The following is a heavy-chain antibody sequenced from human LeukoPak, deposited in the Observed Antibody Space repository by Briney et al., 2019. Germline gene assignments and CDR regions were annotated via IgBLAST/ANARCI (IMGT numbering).Heavy chain of an antibody. V-gene: IGHV3-30-3*01. CDR1: GFTFSSYA. CDR3: ASGAPIFGVVRLDP. J-gene: IGHJ5*02. D-gene: IGHD3-3*01. CDR2: ISYDGSNK. Sequence: QTGGSLRLSCAASGFTFSSYAMHWVRQAPGKGLEWVAVISYDGSNKYYADSVKGRFTISRDNSKNTLYLQMNSLRAEATAVSYCASGAPIFGVVRLDPWGQGTLVTVSS.